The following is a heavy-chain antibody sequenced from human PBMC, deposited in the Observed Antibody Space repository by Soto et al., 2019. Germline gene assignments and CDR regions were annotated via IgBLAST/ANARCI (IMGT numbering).Heavy chain of an antibody. V-gene: IGHV3-30*18. CDR2: ISYDGSNK. J-gene: IGHJ4*02. Sequence: PGGSLRLSCAASGFTFSSYGMHWVRQAPGKGLEWVAVISYDGSNKYYADSVKGRFTISRDNSKNTLYLQMNSLRAEDTAVYYCAKGDGALDFGEPEFDYWGQGT. CDR3: AKGDGALDFGEPEFDY. D-gene: IGHD3-10*01. CDR1: GFTFSSYG.